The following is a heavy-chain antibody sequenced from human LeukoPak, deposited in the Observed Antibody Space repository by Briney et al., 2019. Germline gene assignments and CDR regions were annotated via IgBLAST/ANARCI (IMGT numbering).Heavy chain of an antibody. J-gene: IGHJ4*02. D-gene: IGHD6-19*01. CDR3: ARDRGSGWLGPDYFDY. V-gene: IGHV4-39*07. CDR2: IYYSGST. Sequence: SETLSLTCTVSGGSISSSSYYWGWIRQPPGKGLEWIGSIYYSGSTYYNPSLKSRVTISVDTSKNQFSLKLSSVTAADTAVYYCARDRGSGWLGPDYFDYWGQGTLVTVSS. CDR1: GGSISSSSYY.